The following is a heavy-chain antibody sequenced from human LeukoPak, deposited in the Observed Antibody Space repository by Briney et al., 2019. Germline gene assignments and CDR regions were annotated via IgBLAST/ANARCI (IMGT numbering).Heavy chain of an antibody. CDR1: GFTCSFYG. CDR2: ISDDGSTK. D-gene: IGHD3-10*02. CDR3: AKDRYYDIRGRLDP. Sequence: GTSLRLSGAASGFTCSFYGIHWVRQAPGKGLEWVAVISDDGSTKYYSDSVKGRFTVSRDNSKDTLYLQMNSLTTEDTAVYYCAKDRYYDIRGRLDPWGQGTLVTVSS. J-gene: IGHJ5*02. V-gene: IGHV3-30*18.